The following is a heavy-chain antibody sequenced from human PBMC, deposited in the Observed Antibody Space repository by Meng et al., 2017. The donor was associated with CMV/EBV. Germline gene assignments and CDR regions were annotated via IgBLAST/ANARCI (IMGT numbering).Heavy chain of an antibody. J-gene: IGHJ4*02. CDR2: IIPILGIA. CDR1: GGTFSSYT. V-gene: IGHV1-69*02. CDR3: AAGAGGVFSGYFDY. Sequence: SVKVSCKASGGTFSSYTISWVRQAPGQGLEWMGRIIPILGIANYAQKFQGRVTITADKSTSTAYMELSSLRSEDTAVYYCAAGAGGVFSGYFDYWGQGTLVTVST. D-gene: IGHD2-8*02.